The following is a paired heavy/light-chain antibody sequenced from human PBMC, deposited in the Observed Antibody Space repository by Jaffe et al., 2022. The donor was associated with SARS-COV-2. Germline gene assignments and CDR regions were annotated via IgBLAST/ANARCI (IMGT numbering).Light chain of an antibody. CDR3: QSSDPTVARWV. Sequence: QSVLTQPPSVSGAPGQRVSISCTGSSSNIGRGYDVQWYQQFPGTAPKLLIFATTNRPSGVPDRFSGSKSGSSASLAIAGLQAEDEADYYCQSSDPTVARWVFGGGTRLTVL. CDR1: SSNIGRGYD. V-gene: IGLV1-40*01. CDR2: ATT. J-gene: IGLJ3*02.
Heavy chain of an antibody. CDR3: VKDNWSQKGIDGFDI. CDR1: GFTFTNFW. V-gene: IGHV3-7*03. Sequence: EVQLVESGGGLVQPGGSLRLSCVASGFTFTNFWMSWVRQAPGKGLEWVANIRQDGDETYYVPSVKGRFTVSRNNAKKSVHLQMNGLRAEDTALYYCVKDNWSQKGIDGFDIWGQGTMVTVSS. CDR2: IRQDGDET. D-gene: IGHD3-3*01. J-gene: IGHJ3*02.